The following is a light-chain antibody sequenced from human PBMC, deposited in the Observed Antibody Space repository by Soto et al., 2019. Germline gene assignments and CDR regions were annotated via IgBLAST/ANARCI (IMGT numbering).Light chain of an antibody. CDR3: LRFFSGEVV. CDR2: DTS. Sequence: QSVVTQEPSLTVSPGGTVTLTCGSSTGFVTSGRFPYWYQQKPGQAPRTLIYDTSNRHSWTPARFSGSLLGGKAALTLSGAQPEDEADYYCLRFFSGEVVFGGGTKLTVL. V-gene: IGLV7-46*01. J-gene: IGLJ2*01. CDR1: TGFVTSGRF.